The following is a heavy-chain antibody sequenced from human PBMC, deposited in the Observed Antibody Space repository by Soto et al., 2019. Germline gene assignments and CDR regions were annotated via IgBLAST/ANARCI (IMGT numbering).Heavy chain of an antibody. CDR1: GYTFTNYG. V-gene: IGHV1-18*01. Sequence: QVQLVQSGGEEKKPGASVKVSCKAFGYTFTNYGISWVRQAPGQGLEWMGWISPNNGNTKYAQKIQGRATMTTDTSTSTAYMDLRSLISDDTAVYYCARGRAATLAAAGHDYWAQGTLVTVSS. D-gene: IGHD6-13*01. J-gene: IGHJ4*02. CDR3: ARGRAATLAAAGHDY. CDR2: ISPNNGNT.